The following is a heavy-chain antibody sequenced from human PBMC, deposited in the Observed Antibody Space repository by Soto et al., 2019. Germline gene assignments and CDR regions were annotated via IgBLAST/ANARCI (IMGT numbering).Heavy chain of an antibody. CDR3: ARYVGYCSSTSCTSALYSDYGMDV. CDR2: ISAYNGNT. V-gene: IGHV1-18*01. J-gene: IGHJ6*02. D-gene: IGHD2-2*01. Sequence: QVQLVQSGAEVKKPGASVKVSCKASGYTFTSYGISWVRQAPGQGLEWMGWISAYNGNTNYAQKLQGRVTMTTDTSMSKAYMELRSLRSDDTAVYYCARYVGYCSSTSCTSALYSDYGMDVWGQGTTVTVSS. CDR1: GYTFTSYG.